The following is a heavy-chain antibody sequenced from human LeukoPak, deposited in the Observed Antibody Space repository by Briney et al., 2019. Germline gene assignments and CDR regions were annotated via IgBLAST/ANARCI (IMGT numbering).Heavy chain of an antibody. D-gene: IGHD6-13*01. Sequence: GGSLRLSCAASGFTFSSYEMNWVRQAPGKGLEWVSSISSSSSYIYYADSVKGRFTISRDNAKNSLYLQMNSLRAEDTAVYYCAREPGAYSSSWFDYWGQGTLVTVSS. V-gene: IGHV3-21*01. J-gene: IGHJ4*02. CDR1: GFTFSSYE. CDR2: ISSSSSYI. CDR3: AREPGAYSSSWFDY.